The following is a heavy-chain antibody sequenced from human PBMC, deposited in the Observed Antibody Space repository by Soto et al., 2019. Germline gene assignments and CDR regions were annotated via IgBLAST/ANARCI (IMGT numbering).Heavy chain of an antibody. CDR2: IYFGGTT. CDR1: SGSIRDYY. CDR3: ARSQTTVTSYDY. Sequence: PSETLSLTCTVSSGSIRDYYWSWVRQPPGKGLEWIGYIYFGGTTHSNPSLKGRVTISVDRSKNQFSLNLSSVTAADTAVYYCARSQTTVTSYDYWGQGTLVTVSS. D-gene: IGHD4-17*01. J-gene: IGHJ4*02. V-gene: IGHV4-59*12.